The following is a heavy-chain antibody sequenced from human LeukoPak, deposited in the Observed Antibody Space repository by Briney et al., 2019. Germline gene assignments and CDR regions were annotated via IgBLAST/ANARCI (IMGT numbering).Heavy chain of an antibody. Sequence: GGSLRLSCAASGFTFSSYAMSWVRQAPGKGLEWVSAISGSGGSTYYGDSVKGRFTISRDNSKNTLYLKMNSLRAEDTAVYYCAKGEVSGGSFDYWGQGTLVTVSS. CDR1: GFTFSSYA. D-gene: IGHD2-15*01. V-gene: IGHV3-23*01. J-gene: IGHJ4*02. CDR3: AKGEVSGGSFDY. CDR2: ISGSGGST.